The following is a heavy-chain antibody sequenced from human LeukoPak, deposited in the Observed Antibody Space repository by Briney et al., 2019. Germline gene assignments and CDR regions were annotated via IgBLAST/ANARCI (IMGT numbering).Heavy chain of an antibody. CDR2: INHSGST. CDR3: ARSPMVRGVISIFDY. D-gene: IGHD3-10*01. J-gene: IGHJ4*02. V-gene: IGHV4-34*01. Sequence: SETLSLTCAIYSGSFSGYYWSWIRQPPGKGLEWIGEINHSGSTNYNPSLKSRVTISVDTSKNQFSLKLSSVTAADTAVYYCARSPMVRGVISIFDYWGQGTLVTVSS. CDR1: SGSFSGYY.